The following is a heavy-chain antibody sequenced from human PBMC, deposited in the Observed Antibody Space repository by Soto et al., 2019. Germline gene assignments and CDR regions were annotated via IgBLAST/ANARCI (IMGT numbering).Heavy chain of an antibody. J-gene: IGHJ4*02. D-gene: IGHD6-13*01. Sequence: GASVKVSCKASGYTFTSYAMHWLRQAPGQRLEWMGWINAGNGNTKYSQKFQGRVTITRDTSASTAYMELSSLRSEDTAVYYCASSRGSSWYRPLDYWGQGTLVTVSS. CDR2: INAGNGNT. V-gene: IGHV1-3*01. CDR3: ASSRGSSWYRPLDY. CDR1: GYTFTSYA.